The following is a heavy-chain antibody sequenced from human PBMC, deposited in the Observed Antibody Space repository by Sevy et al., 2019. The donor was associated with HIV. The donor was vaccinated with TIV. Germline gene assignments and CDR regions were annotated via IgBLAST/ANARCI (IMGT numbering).Heavy chain of an antibody. J-gene: IGHJ4*02. CDR3: ARGNAVTGRGDYFDF. V-gene: IGHV1-69*13. D-gene: IGHD2-21*02. Sequence: ASVKVSCKASGGTISNYGFSWVRQAPGQGLEWVGGITPFFGKINYAQKFQDRVTITADESAGTVYLELSRLRSEDTAVYYCARGNAVTGRGDYFDFWGRGTLVTVSS. CDR1: GGTISNYG. CDR2: ITPFFGKI.